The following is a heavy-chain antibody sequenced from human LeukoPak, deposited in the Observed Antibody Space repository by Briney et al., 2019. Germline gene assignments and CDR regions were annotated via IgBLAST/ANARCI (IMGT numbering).Heavy chain of an antibody. D-gene: IGHD1-1*01. Sequence: GGSLRLSCAASGFTFSSYAIHWVRQAPGKGLEWVAVISYDADNKYYADSVKGRFTISRDNSKNTVYLQMNSLRAEDTAVYYCARVRHSNNWETDDSWGQGTLVTVSS. CDR2: ISYDADNK. J-gene: IGHJ4*02. CDR1: GFTFSSYA. CDR3: ARVRHSNNWETDDS. V-gene: IGHV3-30-3*01.